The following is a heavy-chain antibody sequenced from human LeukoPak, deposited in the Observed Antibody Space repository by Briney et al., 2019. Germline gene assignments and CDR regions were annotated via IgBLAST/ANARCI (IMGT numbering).Heavy chain of an antibody. CDR2: ISSSSSYI. D-gene: IGHD1-26*01. V-gene: IGHV3-21*01. Sequence: GGSLRLSCAASGFTFSSYSMNWVRQAPGKGLEWVSSISSSSSYIYYADSVKGRFTISRDNAKSSLYLQMNSLRAEDTAVYYCARESGSYIDYWGQGTLVTVSS. CDR3: ARESGSYIDY. CDR1: GFTFSSYS. J-gene: IGHJ4*02.